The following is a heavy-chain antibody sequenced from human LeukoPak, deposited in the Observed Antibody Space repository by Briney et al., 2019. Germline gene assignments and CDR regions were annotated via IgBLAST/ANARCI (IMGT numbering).Heavy chain of an antibody. CDR3: AREGPRGNSQFDY. Sequence: GRSLRLSCAASGFTFSNYSMHWVRQAPGKGLEWVALIWYDGSNKYYTDSVKGRLTISRDNSKDTLFLQMNSLRVEDTAVYYCAREGPRGNSQFDYWGQGTLVTVSS. V-gene: IGHV3-33*01. CDR2: IWYDGSNK. J-gene: IGHJ4*02. D-gene: IGHD2/OR15-2a*01. CDR1: GFTFSNYS.